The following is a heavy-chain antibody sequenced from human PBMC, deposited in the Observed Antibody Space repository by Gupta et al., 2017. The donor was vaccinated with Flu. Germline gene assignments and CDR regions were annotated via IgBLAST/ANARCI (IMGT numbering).Heavy chain of an antibody. V-gene: IGHV1-69*06. CDR3: ASFRKTPTYYYGSGTKTPLGY. CDR1: GGTFSSYA. D-gene: IGHD3-10*01. CDR2: IIPIFGTA. Sequence: QVQLVQSGAEVKKPGSSVKVSCKASGGTFSSYAISWVRQTPGQGLEWMGGIIPIFGTANYAQKFQGRATITADKSTSTAYMELSSLRSEDTAVYYCASFRKTPTYYYGSGTKTPLGYWGQGTLVTVSA. J-gene: IGHJ4*02.